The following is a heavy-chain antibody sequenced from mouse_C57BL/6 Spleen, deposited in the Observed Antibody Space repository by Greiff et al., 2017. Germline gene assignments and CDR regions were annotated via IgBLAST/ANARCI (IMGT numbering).Heavy chain of an antibody. CDR3: ARTPDYYGSSFNWYFDV. CDR2: IYPGDGDT. J-gene: IGHJ1*03. V-gene: IGHV1-82*01. D-gene: IGHD1-1*01. CDR1: GYAFSSSW. Sequence: QVQLQQSGPELVKPGASVKISCKASGYAFSSSWMNWVKQRPGKGLEWIGRIYPGDGDTNYNGKFKGKATQTADKSSSTAYMQLSSLTSEDSAVYFCARTPDYYGSSFNWYFDVWGTGTTVTVSS.